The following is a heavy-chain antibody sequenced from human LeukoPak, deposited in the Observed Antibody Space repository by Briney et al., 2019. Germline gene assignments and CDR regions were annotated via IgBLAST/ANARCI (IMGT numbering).Heavy chain of an antibody. V-gene: IGHV1-69*04. CDR2: IIPIFGIA. CDR1: GGTFSSYA. D-gene: IGHD3-9*01. Sequence: SVKVSCKASGGTFSSYAISWVRQAPGQGLEWMGRIIPIFGIANYAQKFRGRVTITADKSTSTAYMELSSLRSEDTAVYYCASSPYYDILTGYYATWGQGTLVTVSS. J-gene: IGHJ5*02. CDR3: ASSPYYDILTGYYAT.